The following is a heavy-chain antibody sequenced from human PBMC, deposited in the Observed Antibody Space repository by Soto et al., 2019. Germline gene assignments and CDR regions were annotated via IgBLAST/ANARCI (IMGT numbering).Heavy chain of an antibody. CDR1: GGTFSSYA. CDR3: ARVPLHFTVTPSPHVIYYYYYGMDV. Sequence: GASVKVSCKASGGTFSSYAISWVRQAPGQGLEWMGGIIPIFGTANYAQKFQGRVTITADKSTSTAYMELSSLRSEDTAVYYCARVPLHFTVTPSPHVIYYYYYGMDVWGQGTTVTAP. J-gene: IGHJ6*02. V-gene: IGHV1-69*06. D-gene: IGHD4-4*01. CDR2: IIPIFGTA.